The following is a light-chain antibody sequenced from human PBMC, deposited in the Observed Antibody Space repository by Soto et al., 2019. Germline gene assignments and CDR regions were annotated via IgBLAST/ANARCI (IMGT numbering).Light chain of an antibody. V-gene: IGKV3-20*01. CDR1: QSISSSY. J-gene: IGKJ4*01. Sequence: EIVLTQSPGTLSLSPGKRATLSCRASQSISSSYLAWYQQRPGQAPRLLIYGASSRATGIPDRFSGSGSGTEFTLTISRLEPEDFAVYYCQHYSATLVTFGGGTKVEIK. CDR2: GAS. CDR3: QHYSATLVT.